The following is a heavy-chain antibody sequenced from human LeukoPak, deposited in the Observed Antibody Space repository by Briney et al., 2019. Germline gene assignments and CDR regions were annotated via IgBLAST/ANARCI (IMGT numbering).Heavy chain of an antibody. Sequence: GGSLRLSCAASGFTVSSNYMSWVRQAPGKGLEWVSVMYSGGSTYYADSVQGRFTISRDNSKNTLYLQMNSLRAEDTAVYYCARPRGAAAGTFGFDPWGQGTLVTVSS. CDR3: ARPRGAAAGTFGFDP. D-gene: IGHD6-13*01. J-gene: IGHJ5*02. V-gene: IGHV3-53*05. CDR1: GFTVSSNY. CDR2: MYSGGST.